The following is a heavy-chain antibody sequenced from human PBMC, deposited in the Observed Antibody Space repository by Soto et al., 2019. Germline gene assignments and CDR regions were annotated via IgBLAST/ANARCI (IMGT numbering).Heavy chain of an antibody. V-gene: IGHV1-3*01. J-gene: IGHJ3*02. Sequence: RASVKVSCKASGYTFTSYAMHWVRQAPGQRLEWMGWINAGNGNTKYSQKFQGRVTITRDTSASTAYMELSSLRSEDTAVYYCARVDTAMVGAFDIWGQGTMVTVSS. CDR3: ARVDTAMVGAFDI. CDR1: GYTFTSYA. D-gene: IGHD5-18*01. CDR2: INAGNGNT.